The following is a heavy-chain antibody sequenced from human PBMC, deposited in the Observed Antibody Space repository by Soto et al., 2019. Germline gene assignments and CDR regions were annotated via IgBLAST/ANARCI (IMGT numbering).Heavy chain of an antibody. D-gene: IGHD2-2*01. CDR1: GGSISNHY. J-gene: IGHJ4*02. CDR3: TRAIWYSEY. Sequence: QVQLQESGPGLVKPSETLSLTCSVSGGSISNHYWSWIRQPPGKALEWIGYIYYNGNTNYNPSLKSRGTMSVETARNQISLKLTTVTAADTAVYYCTRAIWYSEYWGQGTLVTVSS. V-gene: IGHV4-59*11. CDR2: IYYNGNT.